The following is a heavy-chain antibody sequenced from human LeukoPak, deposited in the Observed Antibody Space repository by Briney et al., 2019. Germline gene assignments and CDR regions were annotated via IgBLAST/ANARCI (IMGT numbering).Heavy chain of an antibody. J-gene: IGHJ4*02. V-gene: IGHV3-21*01. CDR1: GFTFHSHS. D-gene: IGHD2-2*01. CDR3: ARGVVVPAATSGDHSKGLRYRDY. CDR2: ISMTSSYI. Sequence: GGSLRLSCAASGFTFHSHSMNWVRQAPGKGLEWVSSISMTSSYIYYADSVKGRFTISRDNAKNSLYLEMNSLRAEDTAVYYCARGVVVPAATSGDHSKGLRYRDYWGQGTLVTVSS.